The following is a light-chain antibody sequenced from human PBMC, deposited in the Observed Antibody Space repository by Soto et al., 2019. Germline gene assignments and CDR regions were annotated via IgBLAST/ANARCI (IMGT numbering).Light chain of an antibody. CDR1: QFVSSR. V-gene: IGKV3-15*01. Sequence: DIVVTQSPATLSASPGERVTLSCRASQFVSSRLAWYQQRPGQVPSLLIYDTSTRAPGISARFSGSGSGTEFTITISSPQSEDFEVYYCQEYIQWPPGMFGPGTRVDIK. J-gene: IGKJ1*01. CDR3: QEYIQWPPGM. CDR2: DTS.